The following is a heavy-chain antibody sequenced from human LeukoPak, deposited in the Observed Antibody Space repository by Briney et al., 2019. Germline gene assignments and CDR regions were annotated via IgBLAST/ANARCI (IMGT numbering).Heavy chain of an antibody. Sequence: ASVKVSCKASGYTFPGHHIHWVRQAPGQGLEWMGWINPKNGGTNYAQKFQGRVTMTRDTSINTAFMELSRLHSDDTAVYFCARDGYGGNSFDYWGQGTLVTVSS. D-gene: IGHD4-23*01. CDR1: GYTFPGHH. CDR3: ARDGYGGNSFDY. J-gene: IGHJ4*02. V-gene: IGHV1-2*02. CDR2: INPKNGGT.